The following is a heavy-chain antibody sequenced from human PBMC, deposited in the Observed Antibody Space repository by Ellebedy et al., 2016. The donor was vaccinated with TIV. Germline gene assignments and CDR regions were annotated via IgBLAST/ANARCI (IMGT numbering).Heavy chain of an antibody. CDR2: INHSGST. J-gene: IGHJ2*01. CDR3: ARGDVDTAMVIDWYFDL. V-gene: IGHV4-34*01. D-gene: IGHD5-18*01. Sequence: SETLSLXXAVYGGSFSGYYWSWIRQPPGKGLEWIGEINHSGSTNYNPSLKSRVTISVDTSKNQFSLKLSSVTAADTAVYYCARGDVDTAMVIDWYFDLWGRGTLVTVSS. CDR1: GGSFSGYY.